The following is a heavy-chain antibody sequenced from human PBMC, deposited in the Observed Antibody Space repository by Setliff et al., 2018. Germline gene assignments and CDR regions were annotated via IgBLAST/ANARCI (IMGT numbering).Heavy chain of an antibody. CDR1: GGSFSGYY. J-gene: IGHJ4*02. CDR2: IHHRGST. D-gene: IGHD1-26*01. Sequence: SETLSLTCAVYGGSFSGYYWSWIRQPPGKGLEWIGSIHHRGSTYYNPSLKSRVTTLVDTSKNQFSLKLTSVTAADAAVYYCANSAYLRELDYWGPGTLVTVSS. V-gene: IGHV4-34*01. CDR3: ANSAYLRELDY.